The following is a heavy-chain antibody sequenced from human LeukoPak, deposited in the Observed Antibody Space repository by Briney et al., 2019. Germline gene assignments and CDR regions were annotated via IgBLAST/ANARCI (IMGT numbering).Heavy chain of an antibody. Sequence: ASVKVSCKASGYTFTGYYMHWVRQAPGQGLEWMGWINPNSGGTNYAQKFQGWVTMTRDTSISTAYMELSRLRSDDTAVYYCARARGYGSGSYYSLDYWGQGTLVTVSS. J-gene: IGHJ4*02. CDR1: GYTFTGYY. CDR3: ARARGYGSGSYYSLDY. V-gene: IGHV1-2*04. CDR2: INPNSGGT. D-gene: IGHD3-10*01.